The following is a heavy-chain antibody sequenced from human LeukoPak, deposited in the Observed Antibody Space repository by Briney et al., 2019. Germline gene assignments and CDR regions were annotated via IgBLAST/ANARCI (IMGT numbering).Heavy chain of an antibody. V-gene: IGHV3-30*02. D-gene: IGHD6-19*01. Sequence: GGSLRLSCAASGFTFSSYGMHWVRQAPGKGLEWVAFIRYDGSNKYYADSVKGRFTISRDNSKNTLYLQMNSLRAEDTAVYYCGRVAVAGMGSVQHWGQGTLVTVSS. CDR3: GRVAVAGMGSVQH. CDR2: IRYDGSNK. CDR1: GFTFSSYG. J-gene: IGHJ1*01.